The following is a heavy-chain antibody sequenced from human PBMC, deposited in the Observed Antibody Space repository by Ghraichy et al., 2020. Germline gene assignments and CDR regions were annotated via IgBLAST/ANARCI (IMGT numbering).Heavy chain of an antibody. V-gene: IGHV3-23*01. CDR1: GFTFSSYA. Sequence: GGSLRLSCAASGFTFSSYAMSWVRQAPGKGLEWVSAISGSGGSTYYADSVKGRFTISRDNSKNTLYLQMNSLRAEDTAVYYCAKDSVLMIVGGHIDYWGQGTLVTVSS. CDR2: ISGSGGST. CDR3: AKDSVLMIVGGHIDY. J-gene: IGHJ4*02. D-gene: IGHD3-22*01.